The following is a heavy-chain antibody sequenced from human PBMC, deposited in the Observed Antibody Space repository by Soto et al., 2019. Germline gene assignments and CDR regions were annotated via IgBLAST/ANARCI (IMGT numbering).Heavy chain of an antibody. Sequence: QVQLVESGGGVVQPGRSLRLSCAASGFTFSTYAMHWVRQAPGKGLEWVAVISYDGSNEYSADSVKGRFTISRDNSKNTLYLQMNSLRAEDTAVYYCARQARPSYDSSGYYYESDAFEIWGQGTMVTVSS. J-gene: IGHJ3*02. CDR2: ISYDGSNE. CDR3: ARQARPSYDSSGYYYESDAFEI. CDR1: GFTFSTYA. V-gene: IGHV3-30-3*01. D-gene: IGHD3-22*01.